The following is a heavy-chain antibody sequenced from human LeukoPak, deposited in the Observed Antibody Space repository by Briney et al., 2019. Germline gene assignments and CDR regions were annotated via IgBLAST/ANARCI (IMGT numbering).Heavy chain of an antibody. J-gene: IGHJ6*02. CDR1: GYSFTSYY. Sequence: ASVTLSCKASGYSFTSYYMLWVRQAPGQGLEWMGIINPSGCSRSYAQKFQGRVTMTRDTSTSTVYMELSSLRSDDAALYYCARDWGPICSGGSCYYWDPYYDYGMDVWGQGTTDTVS. D-gene: IGHD2-15*01. CDR3: ARDWGPICSGGSCYYWDPYYDYGMDV. CDR2: INPSGCSR. V-gene: IGHV1-46*01.